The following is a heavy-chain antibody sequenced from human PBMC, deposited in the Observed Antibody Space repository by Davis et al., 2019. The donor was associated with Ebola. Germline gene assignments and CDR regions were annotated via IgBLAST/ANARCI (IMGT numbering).Heavy chain of an antibody. J-gene: IGHJ4*02. CDR2: ISAYNGHR. Sequence: AASVKVSCKASGYTFSTSGISWLRQAPGQGLEWMAWISAYNGHRKYAQKFQGRVTMTTDTSTSTAYMDLRSLTSDDTAVYYCARGAIAASGNPHLGHWGQGTLVTVSS. CDR3: ARGAIAASGNPHLGH. V-gene: IGHV1-18*04. CDR1: GYTFSTSG. D-gene: IGHD6-13*01.